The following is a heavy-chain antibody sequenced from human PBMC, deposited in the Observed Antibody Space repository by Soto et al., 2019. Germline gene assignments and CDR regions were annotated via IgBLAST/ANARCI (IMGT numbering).Heavy chain of an antibody. V-gene: IGHV3-48*02. CDR1: GFTFSGYS. D-gene: IGHD3-16*01. CDR3: ARVGVSTGRAPYWYFDL. CDR2: ISTSSSIL. Sequence: EVQLVESGGGLVQPGGSLRLSCAASGFTFSGYSMNWVRQAPGKGLEYISYISTSSSILYYADSVKGRFTISRDNAKNFLYLQMSSLRDEDTAVYYCARVGVSTGRAPYWYFDLWGRGTLVTVSS. J-gene: IGHJ2*01.